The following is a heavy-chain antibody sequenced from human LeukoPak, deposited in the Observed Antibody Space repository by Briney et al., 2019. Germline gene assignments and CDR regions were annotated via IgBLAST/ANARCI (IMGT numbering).Heavy chain of an antibody. V-gene: IGHV3-30*02. D-gene: IGHD6-13*01. J-gene: IGHJ4*02. CDR2: IRYDGSNK. CDR1: GFTFSSYG. CDR3: AKEHSSSWYVGDY. Sequence: GGSLRLSCAASGFTFSSYGMHWVRQAPGKGLEWVAFIRYDGSNKYYADSVKGRFTISRDNSKSTLYLQMNSLRAEDTAVYYCAKEHSSSWYVGDYWGQGTLVTVSS.